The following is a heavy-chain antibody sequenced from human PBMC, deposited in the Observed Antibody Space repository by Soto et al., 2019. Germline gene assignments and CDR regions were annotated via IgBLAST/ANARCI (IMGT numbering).Heavy chain of an antibody. CDR3: PRHPGTYSGSGYYVGV. CDR2: IYYSGST. D-gene: IGHD6-13*01. J-gene: IGHJ6*03. V-gene: IGHV4-39*01. CDR1: GGSISSSSYY. Sequence: SETLSLTCTVSGGSISSSSYYWGWIRQPPGKGLEWIGSIYYSGSTYYNPSLKSRVTISVDTSKNQFSLPLSSVTAADTAVYYCPRHPGTYSGSGYYVGVSGKRTTVSVAS.